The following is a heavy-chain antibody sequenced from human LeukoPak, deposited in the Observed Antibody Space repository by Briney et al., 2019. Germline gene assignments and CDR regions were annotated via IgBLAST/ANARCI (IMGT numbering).Heavy chain of an antibody. Sequence: GRSLRLSCAASGFTFSSFEMNWVRQAPGKGLEWLSYISSSGSTIFYADSVKGRFTISRDNAKNSLYLQMNSLRVEDTAVYYCAREPGANFDYWGQGTLVTVSS. CDR2: ISSSGSTI. J-gene: IGHJ4*02. V-gene: IGHV3-48*03. CDR3: AREPGANFDY. CDR1: GFTFSSFE.